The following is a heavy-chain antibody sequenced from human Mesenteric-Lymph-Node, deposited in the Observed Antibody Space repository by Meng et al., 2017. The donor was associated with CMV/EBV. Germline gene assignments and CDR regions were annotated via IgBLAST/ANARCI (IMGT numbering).Heavy chain of an antibody. J-gene: IGHJ4*02. CDR1: GFTFSNAW. V-gene: IGHV3-15*01. D-gene: IGHD2-2*02. CDR3: TTPIVVIPAAILTEQSPDY. CDR2: IKSKTESGTT. Sequence: GESLKISCAASGFTFSNAWMSWVRQAPGKGLEWVGRIKSKTESGTTDYAAPVKGRFTISRDDSKNTLYLQMNSLKTEDTAVYYCTTPIVVIPAAILTEQSPDYWGQGTLVTVSS.